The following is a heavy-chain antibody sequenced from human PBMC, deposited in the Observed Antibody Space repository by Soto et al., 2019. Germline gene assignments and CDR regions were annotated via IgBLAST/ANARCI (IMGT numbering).Heavy chain of an antibody. CDR2: INAANDQT. Sequence: GASVKVSCKASGYTFTKYALHWVRQAPGQRPEWMGWINAANDQTKYSQKFQDRVIISSGTSATTGYMELRSLRYEDTAVYYCARAGLNAVLRSPLYGMDVWGQGTTVTVSS. CDR3: ARAGLNAVLRSPLYGMDV. J-gene: IGHJ6*02. D-gene: IGHD4-17*01. CDR1: GYTFTKYA. V-gene: IGHV1-3*01.